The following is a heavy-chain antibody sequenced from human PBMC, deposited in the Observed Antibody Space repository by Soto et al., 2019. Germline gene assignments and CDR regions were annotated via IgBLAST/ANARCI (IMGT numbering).Heavy chain of an antibody. CDR3: AKDLITMIVVVASVGPFDY. CDR1: GFTFSSYA. Sequence: GGSLRLSCAASGFTFSSYAMSWVRQAPGKGLEWVSAISGSGGSTYYADSVKGRFTISRDNSKNTLYLQMNSLRAEDTAVYYCAKDLITMIVVVASVGPFDYWGQGTLVTVSS. CDR2: ISGSGGST. J-gene: IGHJ4*02. D-gene: IGHD3-22*01. V-gene: IGHV3-23*01.